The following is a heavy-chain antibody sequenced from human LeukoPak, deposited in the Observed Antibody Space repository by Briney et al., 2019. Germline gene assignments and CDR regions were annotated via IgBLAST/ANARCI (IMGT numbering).Heavy chain of an antibody. D-gene: IGHD6-13*01. V-gene: IGHV4-59*01. J-gene: IGHJ4*02. CDR2: IYYSGST. Sequence: PSETLSLTCTVSGGSISSYYWSWIRQPPGKGLEWIGYIYYSGSTNYNPSLKSRVTISVDTSKNQFSLKLSSVTAADTAVYYCATAAAGPIEFDYWGQGTLVTVSS. CDR3: ATAAAGPIEFDY. CDR1: GGSISSYY.